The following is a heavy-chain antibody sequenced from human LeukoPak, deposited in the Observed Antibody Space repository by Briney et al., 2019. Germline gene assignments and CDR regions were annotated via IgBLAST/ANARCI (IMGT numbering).Heavy chain of an antibody. D-gene: IGHD3-10*01. CDR1: GGSFSGYY. CDR2: INHSGST. CDR3: ARAGGILWFGEFPFDY. J-gene: IGHJ4*02. Sequence: SETLSLTCAVYGGSFSGYYWSWIRQPPGKGLEWIGEINHSGSTNYNPSLKSRVTISVGTSKNQFSLKLSSVTAADTAVYYCARAGGILWFGEFPFDYWGQGTLVTVSS. V-gene: IGHV4-34*01.